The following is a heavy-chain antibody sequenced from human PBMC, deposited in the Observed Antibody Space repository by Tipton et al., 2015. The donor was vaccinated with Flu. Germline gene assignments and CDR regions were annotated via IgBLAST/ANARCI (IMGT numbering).Heavy chain of an antibody. D-gene: IGHD3-22*01. V-gene: IGHV3-53*01. CDR1: GFTVSSNY. CDR3: ARAGTYYYDSSGCDAFDT. J-gene: IGHJ3*02. CDR2: IYSGGST. Sequence: SLRLSCAASGFTVSSNYMSWVRQAPGKGLEWVSVIYSGGSTYYADSVKGRFTISRDNSKNTLYLQMNSLRAEDTAVYYCARAGTYYYDSSGCDAFDTWGQGTMVTVSS.